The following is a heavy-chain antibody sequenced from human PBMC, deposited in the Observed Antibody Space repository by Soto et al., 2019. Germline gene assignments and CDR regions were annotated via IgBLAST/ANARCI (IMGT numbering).Heavy chain of an antibody. Sequence: GGSLRLSCAASGFTFSSYGMHWVRQAPGKGLEWVAVISYDGSNKYYADSVKGRFTISRDNSKNTLYLQMNSLRAEDTAVYYCAKEGVGATLYWGQGTLVTVSS. CDR2: ISYDGSNK. CDR3: AKEGVGATLY. CDR1: GFTFSSYG. D-gene: IGHD1-26*01. J-gene: IGHJ4*02. V-gene: IGHV3-30*18.